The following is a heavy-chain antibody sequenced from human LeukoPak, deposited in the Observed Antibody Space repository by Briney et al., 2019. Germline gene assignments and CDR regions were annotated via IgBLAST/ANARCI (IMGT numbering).Heavy chain of an antibody. CDR1: GGSISSYY. D-gene: IGHD4-17*01. CDR2: IYYSGST. Sequence: SETLSLTCTVSGGSISSYYWSWIRQPPGKGLEWIGYIYYSGSTNYNPSLKSRVTISVDTSKNQFSLKLSSVTAADTAVYYCARGHGDYAYYSDYWGQGTLVTVSS. J-gene: IGHJ4*02. V-gene: IGHV4-59*01. CDR3: ARGHGDYAYYSDY.